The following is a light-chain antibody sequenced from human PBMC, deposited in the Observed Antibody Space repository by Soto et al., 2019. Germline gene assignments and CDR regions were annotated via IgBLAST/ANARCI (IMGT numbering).Light chain of an antibody. CDR3: SSYTSSSTYV. CDR2: DVS. V-gene: IGLV2-18*02. Sequence: QSVLTQPPSVSGSPGQSVTISCTGTSSDVGSYNRVSWYQQPPGTAPKVMIYDVSNRPSGVPDRFSGSKSGNTASLTISGLQAEDESDYYCSSYTSSSTYVFVTGTKVTVL. CDR1: SSDVGSYNR. J-gene: IGLJ1*01.